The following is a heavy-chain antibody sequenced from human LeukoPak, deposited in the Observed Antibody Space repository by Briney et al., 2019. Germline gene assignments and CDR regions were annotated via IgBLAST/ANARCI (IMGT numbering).Heavy chain of an antibody. D-gene: IGHD1-26*01. CDR2: INTDGSSR. J-gene: IGHJ4*02. Sequence: GGSLRLSCVASGFTFSTYWMHWVRQAPGKGLVWVSRINTDGSSRTYADSVKGRFTISRGNAGDTLYLQMNSLRAEDTAVYYCATNSPRIVGATTTLDYWGQGTLVTVSS. CDR1: GFTFSTYW. V-gene: IGHV3-74*01. CDR3: ATNSPRIVGATTTLDY.